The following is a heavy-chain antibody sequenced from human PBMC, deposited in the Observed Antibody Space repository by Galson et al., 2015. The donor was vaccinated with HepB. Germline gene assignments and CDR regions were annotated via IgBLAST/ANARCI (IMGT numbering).Heavy chain of an antibody. D-gene: IGHD1-26*01. V-gene: IGHV4-34*01. CDR2: INHSGST. Sequence: ETLSLTCAVYGGSFSGYYWSWIRQPPGKGLEWIGEINHSGSTNYNPSLKSRVTISVDTSKNQFSLKLSSVTAVDTAVYYCARGSGSYVDYWGQGTLVTVSS. CDR1: GGSFSGYY. J-gene: IGHJ4*02. CDR3: ARGSGSYVDY.